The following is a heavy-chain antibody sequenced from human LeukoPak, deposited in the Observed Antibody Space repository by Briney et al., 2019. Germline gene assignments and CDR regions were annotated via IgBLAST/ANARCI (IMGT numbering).Heavy chain of an antibody. CDR2: IYYSGST. V-gene: IGHV4-59*11. Sequence: SETLSLSCTVSGGSISSHYWSWIRQPPGKGLEWIGYIYYSGSTNYNPSLKSRVTISVDTSKNQSSLKLSSVTAADTAVYYCARVRIFGVVFDYWGQGTLVTVSS. D-gene: IGHD3-3*01. CDR3: ARVRIFGVVFDY. CDR1: GGSISSHY. J-gene: IGHJ4*02.